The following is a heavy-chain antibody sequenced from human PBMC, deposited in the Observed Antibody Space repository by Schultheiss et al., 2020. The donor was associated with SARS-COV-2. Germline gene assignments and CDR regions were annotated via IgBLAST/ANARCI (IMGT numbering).Heavy chain of an antibody. CDR2: IYYSGST. CDR3: ARTAYYYGMDV. CDR1: GGSFSGYY. Sequence: SETLSLTCAVYGGSFSGYYWSWIRQPPGKGLEWIGYIYYSGSTSYNPSLRSRVTISVDTSKNQFSLKLSSVTAADTAVYYCARTAYYYGMDVWGQGTTVTVSS. J-gene: IGHJ6*02. V-gene: IGHV4-34*01.